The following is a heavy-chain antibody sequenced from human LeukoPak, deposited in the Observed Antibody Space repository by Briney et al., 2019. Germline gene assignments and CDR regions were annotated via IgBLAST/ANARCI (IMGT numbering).Heavy chain of an antibody. V-gene: IGHV1-24*01. CDR1: GYTLSDLS. CDR2: FALEDGEK. J-gene: IGHJ4*02. Sequence: WASVKVSCKVSGYTLSDLSTHWVRQAPGKGLEWMGSFALEDGEKVYAQKFQGRVTMTEDTSTDTAYMELSSLRSEDTAVYYCATAFAGNLVDDWGQGTLVTVSS. CDR3: ATAFAGNLVDD. D-gene: IGHD1-14*01.